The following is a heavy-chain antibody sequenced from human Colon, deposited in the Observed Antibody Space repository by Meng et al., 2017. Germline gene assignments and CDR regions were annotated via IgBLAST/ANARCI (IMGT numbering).Heavy chain of an antibody. V-gene: IGHV1-8*01. CDR1: GYTFTSSD. CDR3: ARPAMLDS. Sequence: QVQLVQDGAEVRKPGASVKVTCQASGYTFTSSDVNWVRQATGRGLELLGWMNPNNGNTGSAQKFQGRVSMTRDTSIGTAYMELSGLTSEDTAVYYCARPAMLDSWGQGTLVTVSS. J-gene: IGHJ5*01. D-gene: IGHD2-2*01. CDR2: MNPNNGNT.